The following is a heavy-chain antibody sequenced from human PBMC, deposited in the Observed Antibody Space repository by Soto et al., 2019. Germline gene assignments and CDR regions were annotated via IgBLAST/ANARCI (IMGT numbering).Heavy chain of an antibody. V-gene: IGHV4-34*01. CDR3: ARGRDEYKLGNV. D-gene: IGHD1-1*01. CDR2: IHPSGST. J-gene: IGHJ6*02. Sequence: SLTCAVSGGSLSDYYWPWIRQSPGKGLEWIGEIHPSGSTNYNPSLRSRVTISVDTSKNQFSLKLTSLTAADTAVYYCARGRDEYKLGNVWGHGTTVTVSS. CDR1: GGSLSDYY.